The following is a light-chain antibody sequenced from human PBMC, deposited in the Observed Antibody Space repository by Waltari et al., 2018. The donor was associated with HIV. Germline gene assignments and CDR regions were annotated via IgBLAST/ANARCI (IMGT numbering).Light chain of an antibody. CDR1: QNILYSSNNKNY. V-gene: IGKV4-1*01. CDR3: QQYYRTPLT. CDR2: WAS. J-gene: IGKJ4*01. Sequence: IVLTPSPESLAVSLGERATINCKASQNILYSSNNKNYLAWYQQKPGQPPKLLISWASNRKSGVPDRFSGSGSGTDFTLIINSLQAEDVAVYFCQQYYRTPLTFGGGTKVEIK.